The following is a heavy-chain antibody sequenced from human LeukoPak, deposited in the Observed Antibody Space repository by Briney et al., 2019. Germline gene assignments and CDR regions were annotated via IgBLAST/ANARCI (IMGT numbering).Heavy chain of an antibody. Sequence: SETLSLTCAVYGGSFSGYYWSWIRQPPGKGLEWIGEINHSGSTNYNPSLKSRVTISVDTSKNQFSLKLGSVTAADTAVYYCARSPATRWFGELLTFDYYYYGMDVWGQGTTVTVSS. CDR3: ARSPATRWFGELLTFDYYYYGMDV. J-gene: IGHJ6*02. V-gene: IGHV4-34*01. CDR1: GGSFSGYY. CDR2: INHSGST. D-gene: IGHD3-10*01.